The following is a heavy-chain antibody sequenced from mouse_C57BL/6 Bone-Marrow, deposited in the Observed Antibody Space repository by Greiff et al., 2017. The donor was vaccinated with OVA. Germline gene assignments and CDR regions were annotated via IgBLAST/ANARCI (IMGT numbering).Heavy chain of an antibody. CDR1: GYTFTSYW. CDR3: ARSYYSGSSLWYFDV. CDR2: IDPSDSYT. J-gene: IGHJ1*03. Sequence: QVQLQQPGAELVMPGASVKLSCKASGYTFTSYWMHWVKQRPGQGLEWIGEIDPSDSYTNYNQKFKCKSTLTVDKSSSTAYMQLSSLASEDSAVYYCARSYYSGSSLWYFDVWGTGTTVTVSS. D-gene: IGHD1-1*01. V-gene: IGHV1-69*01.